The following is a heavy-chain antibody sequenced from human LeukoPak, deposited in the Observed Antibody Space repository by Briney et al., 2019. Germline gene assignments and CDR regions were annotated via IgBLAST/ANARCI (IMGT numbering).Heavy chain of an antibody. CDR2: IYHSGST. CDR1: GGSINSSNW. J-gene: IGHJ5*02. Sequence: SETLSLTCAVSGGSINSSNWWSWVRQPPGKGLEWIGEIYHSGSTNYNPSLKSRVTISVDKSKNQFSLKLSSVTAADTAVYYCARCPDSSSWYVTWGQGTLVTVSS. D-gene: IGHD6-13*01. CDR3: ARCPDSSSWYVT. V-gene: IGHV4-4*02.